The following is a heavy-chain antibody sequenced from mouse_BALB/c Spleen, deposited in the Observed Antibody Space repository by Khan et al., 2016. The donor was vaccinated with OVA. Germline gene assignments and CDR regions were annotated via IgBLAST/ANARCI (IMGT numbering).Heavy chain of an antibody. D-gene: IGHD2-3*01. CDR3: ARDGSRYNYAMDY. V-gene: IGHV3-2*02. CDR2: ISSSGST. J-gene: IGHJ4*01. CDR1: GYSITSDYA. Sequence: EVQLQESGPGLVKPSQSLSLICTVTGYSITSDYAWNWIRQFPGNKLEWMGYISSSGSTNYNPALKSRISITRDTSKNQFFLQLNSVTTEDTATYYCARDGSRYNYAMDYWGQGTSVTVSS.